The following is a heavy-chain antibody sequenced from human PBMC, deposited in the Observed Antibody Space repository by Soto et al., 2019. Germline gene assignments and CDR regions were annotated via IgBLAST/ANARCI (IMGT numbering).Heavy chain of an antibody. CDR3: AKDPAGAGPDFDY. CDR1: GFTFRNYG. CDR2: INGNGGTT. V-gene: IGHV3-23*01. Sequence: PGGSLRLSCGASGFTFRNYGMNGVRKAPGRRLEWVSGINGNGGTTYYAESVKGRFTISRDNSKNTLYLQMNSLRVEDTAMYYCAKDPAGAGPDFDYWGLGTLVTVSS. J-gene: IGHJ4*02. D-gene: IGHD1-26*01.